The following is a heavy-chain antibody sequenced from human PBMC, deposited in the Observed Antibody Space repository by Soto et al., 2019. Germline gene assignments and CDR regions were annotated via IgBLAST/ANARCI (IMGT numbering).Heavy chain of an antibody. V-gene: IGHV2-5*02. CDR3: AHRRTPSLGQVHLVATDHYWFFDY. CDR1: GFSLTTSGVA. CDR2: IYWDDDI. Sequence: SGPTLVNPTQTLTLTCSFSGFSLTTSGVAVGWIRQPPGKALEWLALIYWDDDIRYSPYLESRLTITGDTSKNQVVLTLTNMDPADPATYYWAHRRTPSLGQVHLVATDHYWFFDYGGPGTLVTVPS. D-gene: IGHD5-12*01. J-gene: IGHJ4*02.